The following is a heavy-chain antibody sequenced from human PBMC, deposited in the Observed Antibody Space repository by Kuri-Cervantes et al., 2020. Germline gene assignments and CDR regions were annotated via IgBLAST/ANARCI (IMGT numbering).Heavy chain of an antibody. J-gene: IGHJ3*02. CDR2: IIPILGTT. CDR3: AAQSSVYGLAFDI. D-gene: IGHD4-17*01. Sequence: SVKVSCKASGYTFTSYAMNWVRQAPGQGLEWMGGIIPILGTTNYAQNFQERVTITRDMSTSTAYMELSSLRSEDTAVYYCAAQSSVYGLAFDIWGQGTMVTVSS. CDR1: GYTFTSYA. V-gene: IGHV1-69*05.